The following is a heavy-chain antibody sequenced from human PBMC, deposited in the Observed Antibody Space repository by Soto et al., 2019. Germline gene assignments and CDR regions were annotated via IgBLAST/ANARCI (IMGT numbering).Heavy chain of an antibody. Sequence: QVQLVQSGAEVKKPGASVKVSCKASGYTFTSYAMHWVRQAPGQRLEWMGWINAGNGNTKYSQKFQGRVTITRDTSVSTAYMELSSLRSDVTAVYYCARDLGGWPDYWGQGTLVTVSS. CDR1: GYTFTSYA. V-gene: IGHV1-3*01. J-gene: IGHJ4*02. D-gene: IGHD2-15*01. CDR2: INAGNGNT. CDR3: ARDLGGWPDY.